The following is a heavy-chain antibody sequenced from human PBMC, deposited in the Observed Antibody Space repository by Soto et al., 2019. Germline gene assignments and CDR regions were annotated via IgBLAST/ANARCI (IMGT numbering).Heavy chain of an antibody. CDR2: ISSSSSTI. Sequence: GGSLKLSCAASGFTFSSYSMNWVRQAPGKGLEWVSYISSSSSTIYYADSVKGRFTISRDNAKNSLYLQMNSLRAEDTAVYYCAREEDYGDYVWENYFDYWGQGTLVTVSS. D-gene: IGHD4-17*01. CDR3: AREEDYGDYVWENYFDY. CDR1: GFTFSSYS. J-gene: IGHJ4*02. V-gene: IGHV3-48*01.